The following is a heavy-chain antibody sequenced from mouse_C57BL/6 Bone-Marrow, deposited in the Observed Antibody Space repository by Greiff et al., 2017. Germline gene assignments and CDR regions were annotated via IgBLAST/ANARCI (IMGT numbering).Heavy chain of an antibody. CDR1: GYTFTNYW. J-gene: IGHJ2*01. Sequence: VQLVESGAELVRPGTSVKMSCKASGYTFTNYWIGWAKQRPGHGLEWIGDIYPGGGYTNYNEKFKGKATLTADKSSSTAYMQFSSLTSEDSAIYYCARINLGRFDYWGQGTTLTVSS. D-gene: IGHD6-1*01. CDR2: IYPGGGYT. V-gene: IGHV1-63*01. CDR3: ARINLGRFDY.